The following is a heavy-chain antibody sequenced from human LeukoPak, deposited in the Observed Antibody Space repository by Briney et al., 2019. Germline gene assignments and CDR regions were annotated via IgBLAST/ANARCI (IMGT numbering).Heavy chain of an antibody. D-gene: IGHD6-19*01. Sequence: PGGSLRLSCAASGFTFSSYAMSWVRQAPGKGLEWVSAISGSGGSTYYADSVKGRFTISRDNSKNTLYLQMNSLRAEDTAVYYCPKDRQWLVRRLDYWGQGTLVTVSS. J-gene: IGHJ4*02. CDR1: GFTFSSYA. CDR3: PKDRQWLVRRLDY. CDR2: ISGSGGST. V-gene: IGHV3-23*01.